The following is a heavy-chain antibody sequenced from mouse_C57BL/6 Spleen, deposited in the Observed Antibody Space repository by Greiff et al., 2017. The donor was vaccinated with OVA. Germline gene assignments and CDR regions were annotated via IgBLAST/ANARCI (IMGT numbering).Heavy chain of an antibody. CDR1: GFSLSTSGMG. CDR3: ARRAPYGNYPYYFDY. V-gene: IGHV8-12*01. J-gene: IGHJ2*01. D-gene: IGHD2-1*01. Sequence: QVQLKESGPGILQSSQTLSLTCSFSGFSLSTSGMGVSWIRQPSGKGLEWLAHIYWDDDKRYNPSLKSRLTISKDTSRNQVFLKITSVDTADTATYYCARRAPYGNYPYYFDYWGQGTTLTVSS. CDR2: IYWDDDK.